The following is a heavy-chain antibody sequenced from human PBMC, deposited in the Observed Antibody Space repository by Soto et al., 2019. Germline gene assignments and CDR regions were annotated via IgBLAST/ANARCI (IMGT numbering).Heavy chain of an antibody. J-gene: IGHJ4*02. D-gene: IGHD4-17*01. Sequence: GWSLRLSCASSVFTFISYGMQWVRKAPGKGLEWVAVISYDGSNKYYADSVKGRFTISRDNSKNTLYLQMNSLRAEDTAVYYCAKWTTVVSPLFDYWGQGMLVTVSS. CDR1: VFTFISYG. CDR2: ISYDGSNK. V-gene: IGHV3-30*18. CDR3: AKWTTVVSPLFDY.